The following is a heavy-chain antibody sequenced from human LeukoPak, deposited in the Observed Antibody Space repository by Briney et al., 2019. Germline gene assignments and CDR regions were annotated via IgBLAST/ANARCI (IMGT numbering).Heavy chain of an antibody. CDR3: ARGIYCSGGSCYSGYYYGVDV. CDR2: ISSSGTNI. J-gene: IGHJ6*04. CDR1: GFTFSSYE. D-gene: IGHD2-15*01. V-gene: IGHV3-48*03. Sequence: GGSLRLSCAASGFTFSSYEMNWVRQAPGTGLEWISYISSSGTNIYYADSAKGRFTISRDNAKNSLYLEMNSLRAEDTALYYCARGIYCSGGSCYSGYYYGVDVWGKGTTVTVSS.